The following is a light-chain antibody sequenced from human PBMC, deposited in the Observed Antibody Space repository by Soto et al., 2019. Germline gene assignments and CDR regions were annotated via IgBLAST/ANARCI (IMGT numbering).Light chain of an antibody. CDR2: DVS. J-gene: IGLJ2*01. Sequence: QSALTQPASVSGSPGQSITISCTGTSSDVGGYNYVSWYQQHPGKAPKLMIYDVSSRPSGVSNRFFGSKSGNTASLTISGLQAEDEADYYCTSYTSSSTRGVFGGGTKLTVL. CDR1: SSDVGGYNY. V-gene: IGLV2-14*03. CDR3: TSYTSSSTRGV.